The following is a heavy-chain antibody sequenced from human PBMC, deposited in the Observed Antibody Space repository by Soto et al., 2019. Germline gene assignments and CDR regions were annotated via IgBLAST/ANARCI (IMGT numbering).Heavy chain of an antibody. CDR1: GGSFSGYY. D-gene: IGHD6-6*01. Sequence: SETLSLTCAVYGGSFSGYYWSWIRQPPGKGLEWIGEINHSGSTNYNPSLKSRVTISVDTSKNQFPLKLSSVTAADTAVYYCARGGIAARFSHPSLYYYYYYGMDVWGQGTTVTVSS. CDR2: INHSGST. V-gene: IGHV4-34*01. J-gene: IGHJ6*02. CDR3: ARGGIAARFSHPSLYYYYYYGMDV.